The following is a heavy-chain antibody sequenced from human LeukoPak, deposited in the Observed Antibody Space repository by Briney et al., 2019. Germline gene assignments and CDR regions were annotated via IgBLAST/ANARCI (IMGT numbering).Heavy chain of an antibody. CDR3: ASLVPAASGHFDY. Sequence: SETLSLTCTVSGGSISSYYWSWIRQPPGKGLEWIGYIYYSGSTNYNPSLKSRVTISVDTSKNQFSLKLSSVTAADTAVYYCASLVPAASGHFDYWGQGTLVTVSS. V-gene: IGHV4-59*01. D-gene: IGHD2-2*01. CDR1: GGSISSYY. J-gene: IGHJ4*02. CDR2: IYYSGST.